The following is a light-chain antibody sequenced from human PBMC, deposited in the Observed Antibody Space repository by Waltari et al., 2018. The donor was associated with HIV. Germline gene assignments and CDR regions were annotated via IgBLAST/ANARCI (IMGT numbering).Light chain of an antibody. CDR2: GNI. CDR3: RSYDSSLSGYV. J-gene: IGLJ1*01. CDR1: SSNIGAGYD. Sequence: QSVLTQPPSVSGAPGQRVTISCTGSSSNIGAGYDVHWYQHLPGTAPKLLIYGNINRPAGVLDRVSGTESGTSASLAITGLQAEDEADYYCRSYDSSLSGYVFGTGTKVTVL. V-gene: IGLV1-40*01.